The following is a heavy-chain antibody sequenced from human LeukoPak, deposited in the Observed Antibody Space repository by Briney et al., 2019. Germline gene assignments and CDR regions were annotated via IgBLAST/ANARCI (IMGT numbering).Heavy chain of an antibody. CDR2: IRSSGSYT. CDR1: AFSLSPYE. J-gene: IGHJ4*02. V-gene: IGHV3-48*03. CDR3: ATGNSGLTEKY. Sequence: GGSLRLSCAASAFSLSPYEMNWFRQAPGKGLERVSYIRSSGSYTSYADAVKGRFTVSRDNAKNSLYLQMNRLRAEDTAVYYCATGNSGLTEKYWGQGTLVTVSS. D-gene: IGHD7-27*01.